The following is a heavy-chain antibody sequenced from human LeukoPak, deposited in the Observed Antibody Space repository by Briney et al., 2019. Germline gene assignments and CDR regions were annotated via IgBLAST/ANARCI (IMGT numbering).Heavy chain of an antibody. CDR1: GFTFSNYW. CDR2: SRNKPNSYTT. D-gene: IGHD1-14*01. V-gene: IGHV3-72*01. Sequence: GGSLRLSCTASGFTFSNYWMSWVRQAPGKGLEWVGRSRNKPNSYTTEYAASVKGRFTISRDDSKNSLYLQMNSLKTEDTAVYYCARSPGSDAFDIWGQGTMVTVSS. J-gene: IGHJ3*02. CDR3: ARSPGSDAFDI.